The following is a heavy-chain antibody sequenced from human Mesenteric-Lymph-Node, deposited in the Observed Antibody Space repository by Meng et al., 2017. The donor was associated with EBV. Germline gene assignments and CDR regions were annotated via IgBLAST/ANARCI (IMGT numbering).Heavy chain of an antibody. D-gene: IGHD3-9*01. CDR2: IFYGGYT. J-gene: IGHJ1*01. CDR1: GASISSGGYY. CDR3: ASHTTYSTTGYLFLQH. Sequence: QVHLQESGPGLVKPSETLSLTCTVSGASISSGGYYWNWIRQSPGKGLELIGYIFYGGYTYYNLSLKSRVTISVDVSKNQFSLKLTSVTAADTAVYYCASHTTYSTTGYLFLQHWGQGTLVTVSS. V-gene: IGHV4-30-4*01.